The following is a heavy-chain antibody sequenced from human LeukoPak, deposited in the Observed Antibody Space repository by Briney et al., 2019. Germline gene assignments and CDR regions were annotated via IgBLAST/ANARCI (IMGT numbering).Heavy chain of an antibody. CDR1: GGSISSYY. CDR3: ASAYCSGGSRYSEDDYYYYGMDV. Sequence: SETLSLTCTVSGGSISSYYWSWIRQPPGKGLEWIGYIYYSGSTNYNPSLKSRVTISVDTSKNQFSLKLSSVTAADTAVYYCASAYCSGGSRYSEDDYYYYGMDVWGKGTTVTVSS. V-gene: IGHV4-59*01. CDR2: IYYSGST. J-gene: IGHJ6*04. D-gene: IGHD2-15*01.